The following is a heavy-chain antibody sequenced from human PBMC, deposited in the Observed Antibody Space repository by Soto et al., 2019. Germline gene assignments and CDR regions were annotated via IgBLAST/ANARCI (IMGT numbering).Heavy chain of an antibody. V-gene: IGHV3-30*18. Sequence: PGGSLRLSCAASGFTFSSYGMHWVRQAPGKGLEWVAVISYDGSNKYYADSVKGRFTISRDNSKNTLYLQMNSLRAEDTAVYYCAKVRSGGVIVIEDAFDIWGQGTMVTVSS. J-gene: IGHJ3*02. D-gene: IGHD3-16*02. CDR1: GFTFSSYG. CDR2: ISYDGSNK. CDR3: AKVRSGGVIVIEDAFDI.